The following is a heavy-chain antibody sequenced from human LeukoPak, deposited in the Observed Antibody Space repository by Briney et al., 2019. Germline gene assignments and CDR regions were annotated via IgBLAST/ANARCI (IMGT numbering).Heavy chain of an antibody. V-gene: IGHV3-23*01. Sequence: GGSLRLSCAGSGFSFSTYVLSWVRQAPGKGLEWVSSLSHSGGSAYYTDSVKGRFTISRDNSKNTLYLHMNSLRVGDTAVYFCAELGFLTGSFSSWGKGPLVSVSS. D-gene: IGHD3-9*01. CDR3: AELGFLTGSFSS. CDR1: GFSFSTYV. CDR2: LSHSGGSA. J-gene: IGHJ4*02.